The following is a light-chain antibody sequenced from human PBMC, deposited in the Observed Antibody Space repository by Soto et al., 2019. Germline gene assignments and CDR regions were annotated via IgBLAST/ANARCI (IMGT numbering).Light chain of an antibody. J-gene: IGLJ3*02. Sequence: QSALTQHASVAGAPGQSITISCTGTSSDIGAYNYVSWYQQHPGTAPTLIIYEVTNRPSGVSAHFSGSQSGNAASLTISGLQAADEADYYCSSYTSRNSWVFGGGTKLTVL. CDR1: SSDIGAYNY. CDR3: SSYTSRNSWV. CDR2: EVT. V-gene: IGLV2-14*01.